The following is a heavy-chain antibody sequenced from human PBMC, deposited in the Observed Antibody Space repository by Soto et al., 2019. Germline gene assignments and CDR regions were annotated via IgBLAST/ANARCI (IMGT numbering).Heavy chain of an antibody. J-gene: IGHJ4*02. CDR3: ASEPTYYYDRSGYETI. Sequence: SETLSLTCTVSGGSISSYYWSWIRQPAGKGLEWIGRIYTSGSTNYNPSLKSRVTMSVDTSKNQFSLKLSSVTAADTAVYYCASEPTYYYDRSGYETIWGQGTLVTVSS. D-gene: IGHD3-22*01. V-gene: IGHV4-4*07. CDR2: IYTSGST. CDR1: GGSISSYY.